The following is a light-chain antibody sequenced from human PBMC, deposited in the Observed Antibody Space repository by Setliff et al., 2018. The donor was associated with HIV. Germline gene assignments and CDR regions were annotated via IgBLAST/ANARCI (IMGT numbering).Light chain of an antibody. CDR2: EVN. J-gene: IGLJ1*01. Sequence: QSALAQPASVSGSPGQSITISCTGTSGDIGTYNHVSWYQQRPGKAPKLLIFEVNTRPSGISSRFSGSKPGNTASLTISGLQAEDEADYYCSSYTGSSTYDFGTGTKVTVL. CDR3: SSYTGSSTYD. V-gene: IGLV2-14*01. CDR1: SGDIGTYNH.